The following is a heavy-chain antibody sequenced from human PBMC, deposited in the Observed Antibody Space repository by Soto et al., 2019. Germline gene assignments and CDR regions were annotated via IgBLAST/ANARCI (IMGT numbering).Heavy chain of an antibody. D-gene: IGHD6-13*01. V-gene: IGHV4-59*01. Sequence: SETLSLTCTVSGGSISSYYWSWIRQPPGKGLEWIGYIYYSGGTNYNPSLKSRVTISVDTSKNQFSLKLSSVTAADTAVYYCARDIIAAAGTRWFDPWGQGTLVTVSS. CDR1: GGSISSYY. CDR2: IYYSGGT. CDR3: ARDIIAAAGTRWFDP. J-gene: IGHJ5*02.